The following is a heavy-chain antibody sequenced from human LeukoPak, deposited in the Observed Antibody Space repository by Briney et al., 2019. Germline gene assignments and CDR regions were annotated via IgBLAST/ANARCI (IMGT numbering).Heavy chain of an antibody. D-gene: IGHD6-13*01. CDR2: IWYDGSKK. Sequence: PGRSLRLSCAASGFIFSSYAMLWVRQAPGKGLEWVALIWYDGSKKYYADSVKGRFTVSRDNSKNTLYLQMNSLRVEDTAVYYCAREFGAGTLRTEFDYWGQGTLVTVSS. CDR1: GFIFSSYA. J-gene: IGHJ4*02. V-gene: IGHV3-33*08. CDR3: AREFGAGTLRTEFDY.